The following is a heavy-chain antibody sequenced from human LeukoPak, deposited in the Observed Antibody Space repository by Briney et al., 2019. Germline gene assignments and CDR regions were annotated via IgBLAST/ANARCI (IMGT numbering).Heavy chain of an antibody. V-gene: IGHV4-30-4*07. D-gene: IGHD3-3*01. J-gene: IGHJ6*03. CDR3: ARGPYDFWSGYFSYYYYMDV. CDR2: IYYSGST. CDR1: GYSISSGGYS. Sequence: KPSETLSLTCAVSGYSISSGGYSWNWIRQPPGKGLEWIGYIYYSGSTNYNPSLKSRVTISVDTSKNQFSLKLSSVTAADTAVYYCARGPYDFWSGYFSYYYYMDVWGKGTTVTVSS.